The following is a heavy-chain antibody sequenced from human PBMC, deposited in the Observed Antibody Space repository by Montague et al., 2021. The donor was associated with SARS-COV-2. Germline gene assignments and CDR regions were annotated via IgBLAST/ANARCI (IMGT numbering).Heavy chain of an antibody. J-gene: IGHJ4*02. CDR2: ISATGSYI. CDR1: GLSFSDYD. CDR3: AADPEVQKHRLAHFDY. Sequence: SLRLSCAASGLSFSDYDMNWVRQAPGQGLEWVSSISATGSYIYYGDSVKGRFAISRENAKKSLYLQMDSLRAEDTAVYYCAADPEVQKHRLAHFDYWGQGSLVTVSS. D-gene: IGHD6-25*01. V-gene: IGHV3-21*01.